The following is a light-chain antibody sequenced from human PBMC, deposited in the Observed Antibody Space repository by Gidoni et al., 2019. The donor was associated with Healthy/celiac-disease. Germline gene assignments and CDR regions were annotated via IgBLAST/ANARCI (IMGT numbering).Light chain of an antibody. CDR3: QQYNNWPPLT. V-gene: IGKV3-15*01. CDR2: GAS. CDR1: QSVSSN. J-gene: IGKJ4*01. Sequence: EIVMTQSPATLSVSPVERATFSCRASQSVSSNLAWYQQKPGQAPRLLIYGASTRATGIPARFSGSGSGTEFTLTISSLQSEDFAVYYCQQYNNWPPLTFGGGTKVEIK.